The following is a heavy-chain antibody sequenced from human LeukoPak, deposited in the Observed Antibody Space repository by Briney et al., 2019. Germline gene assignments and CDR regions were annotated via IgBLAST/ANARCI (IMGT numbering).Heavy chain of an antibody. Sequence: ASVKVSCKASGYSFIDYYIHWVRQAPGQGLEWMGCIDPHSGGTKYAQKLQGRVTMTRDTSISAAYMELSRLRSDDTAVFYCARKDYDSSGTKYAFDIWGQGTRITVSS. CDR3: ARKDYDSSGTKYAFDI. CDR1: GYSFIDYY. D-gene: IGHD3-22*01. CDR2: IDPHSGGT. J-gene: IGHJ3*02. V-gene: IGHV1-2*02.